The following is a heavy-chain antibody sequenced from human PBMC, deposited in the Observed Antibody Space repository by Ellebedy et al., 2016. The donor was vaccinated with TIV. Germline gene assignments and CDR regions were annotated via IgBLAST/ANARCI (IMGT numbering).Heavy chain of an antibody. Sequence: GGSLRLSCAASGFTFSSYAMHWVRQAPGKGLEWVAVISYDGSNKYYADSVKGRFTISRDNSKNMLYLQMNSRRAEDTAVYYCARSNPRAAVGTGFDYWGQGTLVTVSS. CDR3: ARSNPRAAVGTGFDY. J-gene: IGHJ4*02. V-gene: IGHV3-30-3*01. CDR1: GFTFSSYA. CDR2: ISYDGSNK. D-gene: IGHD6-13*01.